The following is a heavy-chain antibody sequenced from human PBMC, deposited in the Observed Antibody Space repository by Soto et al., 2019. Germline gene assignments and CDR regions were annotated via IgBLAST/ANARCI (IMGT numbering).Heavy chain of an antibody. J-gene: IGHJ6*02. CDR2: IWYDGSNK. CDR3: ARASYGGNSLWLYYYYYGMDV. V-gene: IGHV3-33*01. D-gene: IGHD4-17*01. Sequence: GGSLRLSCAASGFTFSSYGMHWVRQAPGKGLEWVAVIWYDGSNKYYADSVKGRFTISRDNSKNTLYLQMNSLRAEDTAVYYCARASYGGNSLWLYYYYYGMDVWGQGTTVTVSS. CDR1: GFTFSSYG.